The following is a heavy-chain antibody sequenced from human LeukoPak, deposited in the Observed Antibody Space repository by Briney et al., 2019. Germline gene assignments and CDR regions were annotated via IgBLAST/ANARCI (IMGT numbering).Heavy chain of an antibody. J-gene: IGHJ6*02. CDR1: GYTFTSYY. CDR3: ARDLPLDDIVVVPAAKLYYYYGMDV. Sequence: ASVKVSCKASGYTFTSYYMHWVRQAPGQGLEWMGIINPSGGSTSYAQKFQGRVTITADKSTSTAYMELSSLRSEDTAVYYCARDLPLDDIVVVPAAKLYYYYGMDVWGQGTTVTVSS. D-gene: IGHD2-2*01. V-gene: IGHV1-46*01. CDR2: INPSGGST.